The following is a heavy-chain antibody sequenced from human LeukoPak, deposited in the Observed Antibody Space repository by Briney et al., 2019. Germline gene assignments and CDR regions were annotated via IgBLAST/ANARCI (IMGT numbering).Heavy chain of an antibody. CDR2: IYYTGNT. D-gene: IGHD2-21*02. CDR1: GGSISSYY. Sequence: SETLSLTCSVSGGSISSYYWSWIRQPPGKGLEWIGYIYYTGNTNYNPSLKSRVTISVDTSKNQFSLKLSSVTAADTAVYYCARDQSYCGGACPAGDYYYYYMDVWGLGTTVTVSS. CDR3: ARDQSYCGGACPAGDYYYYYMDV. J-gene: IGHJ6*03. V-gene: IGHV4-59*01.